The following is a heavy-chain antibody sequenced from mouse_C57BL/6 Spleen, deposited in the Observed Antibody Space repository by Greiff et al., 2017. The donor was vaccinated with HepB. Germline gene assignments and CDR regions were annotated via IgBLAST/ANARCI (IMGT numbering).Heavy chain of an antibody. V-gene: IGHV1-81*01. CDR1: GYTFTSYG. CDR2: IYPRSGNT. Sequence: VKLQESGAELARPGASVKLSCKASGYTFTSYGISWVKQRTGQGLEWIGEIYPRSGNTYYNEKFKGKATLTADKSSSTAYMELRSLTSEDSAVYFCARGRGGYWYFDVWGTGTTVTVSS. J-gene: IGHJ1*03. CDR3: ARGRGGYWYFDV.